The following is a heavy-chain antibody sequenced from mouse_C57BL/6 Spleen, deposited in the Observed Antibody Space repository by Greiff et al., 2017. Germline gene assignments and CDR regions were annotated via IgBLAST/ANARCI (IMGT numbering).Heavy chain of an antibody. V-gene: IGHV5-17*01. CDR1: GFTFSDYG. CDR2: ISSGSSTI. CDR3: ARGTTVVATRAMDY. D-gene: IGHD1-1*01. Sequence: EVQLVESGGGLVKPGGSLKLSCAASGFTFSDYGLHWVRQAPEKGLEWVAYISSGSSTIYYADTVKGRFTISRDNAKNTLFLHMTSLRSEDTAMYYCARGTTVVATRAMDYWGQGTSVTVSS. J-gene: IGHJ4*01.